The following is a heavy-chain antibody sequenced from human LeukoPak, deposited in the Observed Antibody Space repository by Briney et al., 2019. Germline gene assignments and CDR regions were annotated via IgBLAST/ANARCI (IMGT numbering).Heavy chain of an antibody. CDR2: ISSSSSDI. V-gene: IGHV3-21*01. Sequence: GESLRLSCTGSGFTLSSYAMNWVRRAPGQGLEWVSSISSSSSDIYYTDSVKGRFTISRDNAKNSLYLQMNRLRAEDTAVYYCVTDYGGSSGAFDIWGHGTMVTVSS. CDR3: VTDYGGSSGAFDI. J-gene: IGHJ3*02. D-gene: IGHD4-23*01. CDR1: GFTLSSYA.